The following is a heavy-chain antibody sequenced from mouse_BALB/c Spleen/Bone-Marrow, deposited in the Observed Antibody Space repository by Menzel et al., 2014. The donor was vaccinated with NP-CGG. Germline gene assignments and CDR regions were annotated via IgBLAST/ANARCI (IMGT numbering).Heavy chain of an antibody. CDR2: IDPANGNT. V-gene: IGHV14-3*02. CDR1: GFNIKDTY. Sequence: EVQLQQSGAELVKPGASVKLSCTASGFNIKDTYMHWVKQRPEQGLEWIGRIDPANGNTKYDPKFQGKAAITADTSSNTAYLQLSSLTSEDTAVYYCARWLRRYYAMDYWGQGTSVTVSS. D-gene: IGHD2-2*01. CDR3: ARWLRRYYAMDY. J-gene: IGHJ4*01.